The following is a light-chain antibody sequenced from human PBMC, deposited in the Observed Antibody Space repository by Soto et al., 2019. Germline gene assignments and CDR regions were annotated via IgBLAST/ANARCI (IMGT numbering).Light chain of an antibody. V-gene: IGKV3-20*01. CDR3: RQYGTSPRT. Sequence: EVMLTQSPGTLSLSPGERATLSCRASQSIFSNYLAWYQQKSGQAPRLLIYGASNRATGIPDRFSGSGSGTDFTLTLSRLEPEDFAVYYCRQYGTSPRTFGQGNKVEFK. J-gene: IGKJ1*01. CDR2: GAS. CDR1: QSIFSNY.